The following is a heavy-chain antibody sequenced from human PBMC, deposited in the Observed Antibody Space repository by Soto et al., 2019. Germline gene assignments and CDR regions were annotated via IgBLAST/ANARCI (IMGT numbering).Heavy chain of an antibody. J-gene: IGHJ2*01. CDR1: GGSISSGDYY. Sequence: QVQLQESGPGLVKPSQTLSLTCTVSGGSISSGDYYWSWIRQPPGKGLEWIGYIYYSGSTYYNPSLKSRVTISVDTSKNQFSLKLSSVTAADTAVYYCARDTCGGDCYGPYWYFDLWGRGTLVTVSS. CDR3: ARDTCGGDCYGPYWYFDL. D-gene: IGHD2-21*02. CDR2: IYYSGST. V-gene: IGHV4-30-4*01.